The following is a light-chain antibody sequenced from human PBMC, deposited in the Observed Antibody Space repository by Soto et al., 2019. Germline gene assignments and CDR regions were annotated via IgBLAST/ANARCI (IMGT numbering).Light chain of an antibody. CDR1: QSVSSN. CDR3: QQYNNWYT. CDR2: GAS. V-gene: IGKV3-15*01. Sequence: EIVMTQSPATLSVSPGERATLSCRASQSVSSNLAWYQQKPGQAPRLLIYGASTRATGIPARFSGSGSGTEFTLTISSLQSGDFAVYYCQQYNNWYTFGQGTK. J-gene: IGKJ2*01.